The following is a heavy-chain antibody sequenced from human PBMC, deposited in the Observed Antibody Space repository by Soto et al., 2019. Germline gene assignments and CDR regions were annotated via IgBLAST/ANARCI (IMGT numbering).Heavy chain of an antibody. CDR3: ARYSPPWGWFDP. Sequence: TLSLTCAVSGGSISSGGYSCNWIRQPPGKGLEWIGDIYHSGSTYYNPSLKSRVTISVDKSKNQFSLKLSSVTAADTAVYYCARYSPPWGWFDPWGQG. V-gene: IGHV4-30-2*01. J-gene: IGHJ5*02. CDR1: GGSISSGGYS. CDR2: IYHSGST. D-gene: IGHD2-21*01.